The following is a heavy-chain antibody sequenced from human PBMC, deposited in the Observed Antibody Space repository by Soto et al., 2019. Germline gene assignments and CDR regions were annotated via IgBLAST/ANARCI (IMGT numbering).Heavy chain of an antibody. J-gene: IGHJ5*02. D-gene: IGHD4-17*01. Sequence: QVQLQESGPGLVKPSQTLSLTCTVSGGSISSGDYYWSWIRQPPGKGLGWIGYIYYSGRPYYNPSLKSRVTISVDTSKNQFSLKLSSVTAAATAVYYCARANGDYNWFDPWGQGTLVTVSS. V-gene: IGHV4-30-4*01. CDR2: IYYSGRP. CDR1: GGSISSGDYY. CDR3: ARANGDYNWFDP.